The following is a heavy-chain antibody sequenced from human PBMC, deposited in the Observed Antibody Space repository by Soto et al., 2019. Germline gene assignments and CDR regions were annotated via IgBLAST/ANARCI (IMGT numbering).Heavy chain of an antibody. CDR2: INHSGST. D-gene: IGHD6-19*01. J-gene: IGHJ6*02. CDR1: GGSFSGYY. V-gene: IGHV4-34*01. Sequence: PSETLSLTCAAYGGSFSGYYWSWIRQPPGKGLEWIGEINHSGSTNYNPSLKSRVTISVDTSKNQFSLKLSSVTAADTAVYYCARGWTYSSGWYSGYYYGMDVWGQGTTVTVSS. CDR3: ARGWTYSSGWYSGYYYGMDV.